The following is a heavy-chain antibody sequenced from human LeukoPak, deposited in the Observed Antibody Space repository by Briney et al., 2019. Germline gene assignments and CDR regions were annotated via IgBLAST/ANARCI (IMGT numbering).Heavy chain of an antibody. J-gene: IGHJ6*02. V-gene: IGHV1-2*02. D-gene: IGHD2-8*01. CDR3: ARGMLAPYSYHGMDV. Sequence: ASVKVSCKASGYTFTGYYVHWVRQAPGQGLEWMAWINPNNGATNYAQKFQGRVTLTRDTPITTAYMELSSLRSDDTAMYYCARGMLAPYSYHGMDVWGQGTTVTVSS. CDR2: INPNNGAT. CDR1: GYTFTGYY.